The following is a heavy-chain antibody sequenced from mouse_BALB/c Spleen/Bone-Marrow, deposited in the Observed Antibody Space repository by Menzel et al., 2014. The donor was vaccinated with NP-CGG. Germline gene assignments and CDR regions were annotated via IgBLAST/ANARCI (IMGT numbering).Heavy chain of an antibody. CDR2: IDPANGNT. Sequence: VQLQQSGAELVKPGASVKLSCTASGFNIKDTYMHWVKQRPEQGLEWIGRIDPANGNTKYDPKFQGKATITADTSSNIAYLQLSSLTSEDTTVYYCARGYYDYDLDYWGQGTTLTVSS. J-gene: IGHJ2*01. V-gene: IGHV14-3*02. CDR3: ARGYYDYDLDY. CDR1: GFNIKDTY. D-gene: IGHD2-4*01.